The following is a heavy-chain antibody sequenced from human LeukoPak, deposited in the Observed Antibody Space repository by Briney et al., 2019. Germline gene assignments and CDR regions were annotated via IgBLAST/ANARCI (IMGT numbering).Heavy chain of an antibody. V-gene: IGHV3-21*01. CDR3: ASAPTDYVETSWYYFDY. Sequence: GSLRLSCAASGFTFSDYSMNWVRQAPGKGLEWVSSISSDSSYIYYADSLKRRLTISRDNAKNSLYLQIDSLRAEDTAVYYCASAPTDYVETSWYYFDYWGQGTLVTVSS. CDR1: GFTFSDYS. J-gene: IGHJ4*02. D-gene: IGHD4-17*01. CDR2: ISSDSSYI.